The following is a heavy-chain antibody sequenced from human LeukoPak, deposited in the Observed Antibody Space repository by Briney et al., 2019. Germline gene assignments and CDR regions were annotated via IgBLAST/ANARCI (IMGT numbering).Heavy chain of an antibody. J-gene: IGHJ4*02. CDR2: ISGSGGRI. CDR3: AKADRNRDMAAPVDY. Sequence: GGSLRLSCAASGFSFSSYAMSWVRQTPEKGLEWVSGISGSGGRISYVDSVKGRFTISRDYSKNTLYLQMNSLRAEDSAVYYCAKADRNRDMAAPVDYWGQGTLVTVSS. CDR1: GFSFSSYA. V-gene: IGHV3-23*01. D-gene: IGHD6-13*01.